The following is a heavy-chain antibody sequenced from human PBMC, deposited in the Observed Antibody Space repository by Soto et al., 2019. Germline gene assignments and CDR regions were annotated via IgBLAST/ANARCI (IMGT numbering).Heavy chain of an antibody. J-gene: IGHJ4*02. CDR3: ATLTDY. D-gene: IGHD3-9*01. V-gene: IGHV3-64D*06. Sequence: GGSRRLSCSAAGFTFTTHDVHWVRRALGKGLEFVAGISPKGAAPSCAVSVKGRYTIFRDNSTNTMYLQMSSLTPDDPVVYYCATLTDYWGLGTLVTVSS. CDR1: GFTFTTHD. CDR2: ISPKGAAP.